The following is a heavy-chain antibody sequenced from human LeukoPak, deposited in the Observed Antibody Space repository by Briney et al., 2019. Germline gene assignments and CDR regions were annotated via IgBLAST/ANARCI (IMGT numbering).Heavy chain of an antibody. D-gene: IGHD1-26*01. Sequence: SETLSLTCAVYGGSFSGYYWSWIRQPPGKGLEWIGEINHSGSTNYNPSLKSRVTISVDTSKNQFSLKLSSVTAADTAVYYCARDSWEPRAFDYWGQGTLVTVSS. CDR1: GGSFSGYY. CDR2: INHSGST. J-gene: IGHJ4*02. V-gene: IGHV4-34*01. CDR3: ARDSWEPRAFDY.